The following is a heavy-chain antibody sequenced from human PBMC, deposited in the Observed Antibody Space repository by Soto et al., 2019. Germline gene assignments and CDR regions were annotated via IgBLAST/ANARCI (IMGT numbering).Heavy chain of an antibody. Sequence: QVQLVESEGGVVQPGRSLRLSCRASGFTFSNYGMHWVRQAPGKGLEWVTVIAYDVNVAYYADSVKGRFTSSRDNSKNTLYLQMNSLRTEDTAVYYCAKEGPITNWYFDYWGQGTLVTVSS. V-gene: IGHV3-30*18. CDR1: GFTFSNYG. D-gene: IGHD1-1*01. CDR3: AKEGPITNWYFDY. CDR2: IAYDVNVA. J-gene: IGHJ4*02.